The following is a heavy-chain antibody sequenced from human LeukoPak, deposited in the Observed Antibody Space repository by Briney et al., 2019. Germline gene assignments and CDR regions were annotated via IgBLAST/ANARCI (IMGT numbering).Heavy chain of an antibody. CDR1: GFTFSSYG. D-gene: IGHD5-18*01. Sequence: GGSLRLSCAASGFTFSSYGMHWVRQAPGKGLEWVAFIRYDGSNKYYADSVKGRFTISRDNSKNTLYLQMNSLRAEDTAVYYCAKDKIDTAMASPPDYWGQGTLVTASS. CDR3: AKDKIDTAMASPPDY. CDR2: IRYDGSNK. V-gene: IGHV3-30*02. J-gene: IGHJ4*02.